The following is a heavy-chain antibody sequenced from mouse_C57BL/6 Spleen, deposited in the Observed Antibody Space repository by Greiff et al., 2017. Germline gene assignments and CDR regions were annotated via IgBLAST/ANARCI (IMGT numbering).Heavy chain of an antibody. CDR3: ARDDYDDYAMDY. V-gene: IGHV5-16*01. CDR2: INYDGSST. CDR1: GFTFSDYY. Sequence: EVKVVESEGGLVQPGSSMKLSCTASGFTFSDYYMAWVRQVPEKGLEWVANINYDGSSTYYLDSLKSRFIISRDNAKNILYLQMSSLKSEDTATYYCARDDYDDYAMDYWGQGTSVTVSS. J-gene: IGHJ4*01. D-gene: IGHD2-4*01.